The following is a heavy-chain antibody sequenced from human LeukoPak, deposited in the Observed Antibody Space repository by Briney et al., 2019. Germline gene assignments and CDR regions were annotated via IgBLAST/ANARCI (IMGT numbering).Heavy chain of an antibody. CDR3: AKARWEPNFDY. V-gene: IGHV3-43*02. CDR1: GFTFDDYA. J-gene: IGHJ4*02. D-gene: IGHD1-26*01. CDR2: INENGDIA. Sequence: PGGSLRLSCAASGFTFDDYAVHWVRQGPGKSLEWVSLINENGDIAYYGDSVRGRFTVSRDNAKNSLYLQMNSLTTEDTALYYCAKARWEPNFDYWGQGTLVTVSS.